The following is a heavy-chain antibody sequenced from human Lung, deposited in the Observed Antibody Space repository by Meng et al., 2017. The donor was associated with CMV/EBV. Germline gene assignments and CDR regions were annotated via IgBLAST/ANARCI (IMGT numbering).Heavy chain of an antibody. D-gene: IGHD2-2*02. Sequence: GSLRLXCTASGFSISSSSYYWGWIRQPPGKGLEWIGSIYYSGSTYYNPSLKSRVTISVDTSKNQFSLKLSSVTAADTAVYYCARDLKSYCSSTSCYINWFDPWGQGTXVTVSS. J-gene: IGHJ5*02. CDR1: GFSISSSSYY. V-gene: IGHV4-39*07. CDR3: ARDLKSYCSSTSCYINWFDP. CDR2: IYYSGST.